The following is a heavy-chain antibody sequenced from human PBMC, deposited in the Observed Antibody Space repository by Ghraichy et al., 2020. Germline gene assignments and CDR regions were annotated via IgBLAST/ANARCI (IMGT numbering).Heavy chain of an antibody. Sequence: GGSLRLSCAASGFTFSSYSMNWVRQAPGKGLEWVSSISSSSYIYYADSVKGRFTISRDNAKNSLYLQMNSLRAEDTAVYYCARARPYDLEPDSYDFDYWGQGTLVTVSS. CDR1: GFTFSSYS. CDR3: ARARPYDLEPDSYDFDY. J-gene: IGHJ4*02. D-gene: IGHD3-3*01. V-gene: IGHV3-21*01. CDR2: ISSSSYI.